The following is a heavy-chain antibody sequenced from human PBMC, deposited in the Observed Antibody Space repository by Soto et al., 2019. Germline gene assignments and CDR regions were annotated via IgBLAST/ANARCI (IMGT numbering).Heavy chain of an antibody. CDR2: ISTYSGDA. V-gene: IGHV1-18*04. Sequence: ASAKASFKSPGSSSTSSSITWGRQAPGQGLEWMGWISTYSGDANYAQKFQGRVTMTTDTSTNTAYMELRSLRSDDTAVYYCARVWGSYPAPSGGAGFDPWGQGTLVTVSS. CDR3: ARVWGSYPAPSGGAGFDP. J-gene: IGHJ5*02. CDR1: GSSSTSSS. D-gene: IGHD3-16*02.